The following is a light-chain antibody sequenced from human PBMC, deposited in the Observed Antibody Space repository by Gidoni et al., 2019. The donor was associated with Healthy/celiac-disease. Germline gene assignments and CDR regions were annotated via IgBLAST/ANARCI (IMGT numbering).Light chain of an antibody. Sequence: QITQSPSTLSASVGDRVTITCRASQSISSWLAWYQQKPGKAPKLLIYDASSLESGGPSRFSGSGSGTEFTLTISSLQPDDFATYYCQQYNSYPYTFGQGTKLEIK. V-gene: IGKV1-5*01. CDR2: DAS. J-gene: IGKJ2*01. CDR1: QSISSW. CDR3: QQYNSYPYT.